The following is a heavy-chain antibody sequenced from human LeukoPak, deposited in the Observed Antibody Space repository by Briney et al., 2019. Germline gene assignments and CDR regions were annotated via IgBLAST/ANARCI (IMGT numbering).Heavy chain of an antibody. D-gene: IGHD5-18*01. Sequence: GRPLRLSCAASGFTFSSYAMHWVRQAPGKGLEWVAVISYDGSNKYYADSVKGRFTISRDNSKNTLYLQMNSLRAEDTAVYYCARGKPDTAMVENPFDYWGQGTLVTVSS. J-gene: IGHJ4*02. CDR1: GFTFSSYA. CDR3: ARGKPDTAMVENPFDY. CDR2: ISYDGSNK. V-gene: IGHV3-30*04.